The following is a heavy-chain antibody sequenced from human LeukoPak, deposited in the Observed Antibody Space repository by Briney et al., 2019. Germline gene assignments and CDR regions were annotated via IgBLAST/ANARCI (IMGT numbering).Heavy chain of an antibody. CDR2: IYYSGST. J-gene: IGHJ4*02. CDR1: GGSISSSNHY. Sequence: SETLSLTCTVSGGSISSSNHYWGWIRQPPGKGLEWIASIYYSGSTYSNPSLKSRVTMSVDTSKNQFSLKLSSVTAADTAVYYCARQDGTVTTGFDYWGQGTLVTVSS. CDR3: ARQDGTVTTGFDY. D-gene: IGHD4-11*01. V-gene: IGHV4-39*01.